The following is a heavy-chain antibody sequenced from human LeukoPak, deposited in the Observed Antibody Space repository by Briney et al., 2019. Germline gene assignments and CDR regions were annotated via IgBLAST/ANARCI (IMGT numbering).Heavy chain of an antibody. CDR1: RFTFSSYS. V-gene: IGHV3-21*01. D-gene: IGHD3-10*01. Sequence: GGSLRLSCAASRFTFSSYSMNWVRQAPGKGLEWVSSISSSGSYIYYADSVKGRFTISRDNFKNTLYLQVNSLRAEDTAVYYCAKEGDYYGSGSYRDAFNIWGQGTMVTVSS. CDR2: ISSSGSYI. J-gene: IGHJ3*02. CDR3: AKEGDYYGSGSYRDAFNI.